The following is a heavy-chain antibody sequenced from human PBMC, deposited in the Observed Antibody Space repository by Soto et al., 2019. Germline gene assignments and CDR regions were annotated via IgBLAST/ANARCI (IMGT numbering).Heavy chain of an antibody. D-gene: IGHD2-2*02. CDR2: ISYDGSDK. J-gene: IGHJ4*02. V-gene: IGHV3-30*18. CDR1: GFTFSSYG. Sequence: QVQLVESGGGVVQPGRSLRLSCAASGFTFSSYGMHWVRQAPGKGLEWVAVISYDGSDKYYADSVKGRFTISRDNSKNTLYLQMNSLRAEDTAVYYCAKDHVVEYRPRGYFDYWGQGTLVTVSS. CDR3: AKDHVVEYRPRGYFDY.